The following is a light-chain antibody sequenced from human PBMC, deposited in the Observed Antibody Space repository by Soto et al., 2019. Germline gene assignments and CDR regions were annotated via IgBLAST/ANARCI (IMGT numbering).Light chain of an antibody. Sequence: DIQMTQSPSTLSASVGDRVTITCRASQSISSWLAWYQQKPGKAPKLLIYDASSLESGVPSRFSGSGSGTDFTLTVSSLQPEDFATYYCLPDYNYPYTFGPATKVDIK. V-gene: IGKV1-5*01. J-gene: IGKJ3*01. CDR3: LPDYNYPYT. CDR1: QSISSW. CDR2: DAS.